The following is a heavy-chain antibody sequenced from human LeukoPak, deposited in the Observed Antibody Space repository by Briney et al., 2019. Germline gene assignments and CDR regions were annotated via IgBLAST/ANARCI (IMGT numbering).Heavy chain of an antibody. CDR3: ARADGTGGPYDY. Sequence: PGGSQRLSCVVSGFTVSSNYMNWVRQTPGKELEWVSVIYSGGSTYYADSVKGRFTISRDNSKNTLFLQMNSLRAEDTAVYYCARADGTGGPYDYWGQGTLVTVSS. J-gene: IGHJ4*02. V-gene: IGHV3-53*01. D-gene: IGHD3/OR15-3a*01. CDR1: GFTVSSNY. CDR2: IYSGGST.